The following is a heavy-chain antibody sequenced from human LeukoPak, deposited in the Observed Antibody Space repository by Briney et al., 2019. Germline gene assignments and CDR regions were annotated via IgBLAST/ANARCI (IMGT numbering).Heavy chain of an antibody. J-gene: IGHJ6*03. CDR3: ASTSLALYGGNFDYYYYYMDV. D-gene: IGHD4-23*01. CDR1: GGSISSSSYY. V-gene: IGHV4-61*05. CDR2: IYYSGST. Sequence: SETLSLTCTVSGGSISSSSYYWGWIRQPPGKGLEWIGYIYYSGSTNYNPSLKSRVTISVDTSKNQFSLKLSSVTAADTAVYYCASTSLALYGGNFDYYYYYMDVWGKGTTVTVSS.